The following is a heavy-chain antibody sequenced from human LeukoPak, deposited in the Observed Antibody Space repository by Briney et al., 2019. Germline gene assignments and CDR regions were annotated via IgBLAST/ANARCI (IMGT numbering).Heavy chain of an antibody. D-gene: IGHD2/OR15-2a*01. CDR2: INSDGSWA. CDR1: GNSW. J-gene: IGHJ4*02. V-gene: IGHV3-74*01. CDR3: VSFYETY. Sequence: GGSLRLSCAASGNSWMHWVRQVPGKGLVWVSHINSDGSWASYADSVKGRFTISKDNAKNTVYLQMKSLRAEDTAVYYCVSFYETYWGQGTLVTVSS.